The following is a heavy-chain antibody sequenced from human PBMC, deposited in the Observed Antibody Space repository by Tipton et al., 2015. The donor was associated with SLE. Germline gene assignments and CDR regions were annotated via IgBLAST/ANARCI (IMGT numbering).Heavy chain of an antibody. D-gene: IGHD2-21*02. Sequence: TLSLTCAVYGGSFSSYYWGWIRQPPGKGLEWIGSIYYSGSTYYNPSLKSRVTISVDTSKNQFSLKLSSVTAADTAVYYCARAPVGTFDYWGQGTLVTVSS. J-gene: IGHJ4*02. CDR1: GGSFSSYY. CDR2: IYYSGST. V-gene: IGHV4-39*07. CDR3: ARAPVGTFDY.